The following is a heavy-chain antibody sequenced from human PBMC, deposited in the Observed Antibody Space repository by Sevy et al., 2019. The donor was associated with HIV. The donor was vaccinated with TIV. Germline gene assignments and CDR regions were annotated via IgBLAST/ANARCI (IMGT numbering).Heavy chain of an antibody. CDR3: ARGDYYDREDAFDI. CDR1: GGSISSYY. CDR2: IYTSGST. Sequence: SETLSLTCTVSGGSISSYYWSWIRQPAGKGLEWIGRIYTSGSTNYNPSLKSRVTMSVDTSKNQCSLKLSSVTAADTAVYYCARGDYYDREDAFDIWGQGTMVTVSS. J-gene: IGHJ3*02. V-gene: IGHV4-4*07. D-gene: IGHD3-22*01.